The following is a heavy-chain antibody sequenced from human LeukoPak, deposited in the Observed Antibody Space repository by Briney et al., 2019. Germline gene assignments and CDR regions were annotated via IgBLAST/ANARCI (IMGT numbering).Heavy chain of an antibody. D-gene: IGHD3-22*01. CDR2: ISYDGSNK. Sequence: PGRSLRLSCAASGFTFSSYAMHWVRQAPGKGLEWVAVISYDGSNKYYADPVKGRFTISRDNSKNTLYLQMNSLRAEDTAVYYCARAHGGTYYYDSSGYCDYWGQGTLVTVSS. V-gene: IGHV3-30-3*01. J-gene: IGHJ4*02. CDR3: ARAHGGTYYYDSSGYCDY. CDR1: GFTFSSYA.